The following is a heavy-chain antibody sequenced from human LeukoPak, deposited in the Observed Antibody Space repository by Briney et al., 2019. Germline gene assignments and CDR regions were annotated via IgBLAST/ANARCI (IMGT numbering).Heavy chain of an antibody. CDR3: ARRAFLDYYDSSGYYYPGGYFDY. D-gene: IGHD3-22*01. Sequence: SETLSLTCTVSGGSISSGGYYWSWIRQHPGKGLAWIGYIYYSGSTYYNPSLKSRVTISVDTSKNQFSLKLSSVTAADTAVYYCARRAFLDYYDSSGYYYPGGYFDYWGQGTLVTVSS. J-gene: IGHJ4*02. CDR1: GGSISSGGYY. V-gene: IGHV4-31*03. CDR2: IYYSGST.